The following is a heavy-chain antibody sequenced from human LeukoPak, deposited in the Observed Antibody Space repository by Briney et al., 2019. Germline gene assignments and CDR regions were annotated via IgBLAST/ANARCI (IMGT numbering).Heavy chain of an antibody. CDR2: IYYSGST. CDR3: ARKTGTGLDY. D-gene: IGHD1-1*01. CDR1: GGSISSGGYY. J-gene: IGHJ4*02. V-gene: IGHV4-30-2*03. Sequence: SQTLSLTCTVSGGSISSGGYYWSWIRQPPGKGLEWIGSIYYSGSTYYNPSLKSRVTISVDTSKNQFSLKLSSVTAADTAVYYCARKTGTGLDYWGQGTLVTVSS.